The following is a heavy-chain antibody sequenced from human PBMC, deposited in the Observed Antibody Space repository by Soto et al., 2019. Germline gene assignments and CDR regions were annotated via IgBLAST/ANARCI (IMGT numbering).Heavy chain of an antibody. D-gene: IGHD3-22*01. Sequence: GGSLRLSCAASGFTFSSYGMHWVRQAPGKGLEWVAVIWYDGSNKYYADSVKGRLTISRDNSKNTLYLQMNSLRAEDTAVYYCAREARDSSGYYYVWWWSNWFDPWGQGT. J-gene: IGHJ5*02. CDR2: IWYDGSNK. CDR1: GFTFSSYG. V-gene: IGHV3-33*01. CDR3: AREARDSSGYYYVWWWSNWFDP.